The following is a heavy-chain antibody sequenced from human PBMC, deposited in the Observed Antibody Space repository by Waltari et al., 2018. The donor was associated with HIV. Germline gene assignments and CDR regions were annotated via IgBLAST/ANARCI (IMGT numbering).Heavy chain of an antibody. CDR3: AREGIVAAPFDF. CDR1: GFLFRDFA. Sequence: QVQLVESGGGLVQPGGSLRPSCAASGFLFRDFAIHWVRPAPGKGLEWVAVISRDGSSKYYADSVQGRFTISRDNSKNSLHLHMNSLRPKDTAVYYCAREGIVAAPFDFWGLGTLVTVSS. V-gene: IGHV3-30*01. J-gene: IGHJ4*02. CDR2: ISRDGSSK. D-gene: IGHD2-15*01.